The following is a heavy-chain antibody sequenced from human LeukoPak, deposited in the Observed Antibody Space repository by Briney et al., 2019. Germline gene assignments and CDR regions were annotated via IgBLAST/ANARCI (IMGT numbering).Heavy chain of an antibody. D-gene: IGHD6-19*01. V-gene: IGHV4-39*07. CDR2: IYYTGTT. J-gene: IGHJ4*02. CDR1: GGSISINSYY. Sequence: SETLSLTCTVSGGSISINSYYWAWLRQPPGKGLEWIASIYYTGTTYYNPSLKSRVTISVDTSENQFSPKLSSVTAADTAVYYCARIAAVTDLDYWGQGTLVTVSS. CDR3: ARIAAVTDLDY.